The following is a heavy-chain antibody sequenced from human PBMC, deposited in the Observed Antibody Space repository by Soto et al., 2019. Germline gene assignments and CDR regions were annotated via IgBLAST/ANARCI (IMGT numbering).Heavy chain of an antibody. CDR1: GFTFSSYA. CDR3: ARRVESDAFDI. J-gene: IGHJ3*02. Sequence: GGSLRLSCAASGFTFSSYAVTWVRQAPGKGLEWVSSIGSRGNYIYYAASVRGRFTITRDNAKNSLYLQMNTLRVDDTAIYYCARRVESDAFDIWGQGTMVTVSS. CDR2: IGSRGNYI. V-gene: IGHV3-21*01.